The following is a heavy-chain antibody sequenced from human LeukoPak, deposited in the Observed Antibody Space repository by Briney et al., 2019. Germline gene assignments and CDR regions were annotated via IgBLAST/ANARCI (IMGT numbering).Heavy chain of an antibody. J-gene: IGHJ4*02. CDR1: GFTFSSYA. D-gene: IGHD5-12*01. CDR2: ISGSGGST. CDR3: AKMGGYSLVGLDY. Sequence: TGGSLRLSCAASGFTFSSYAMSWVRQAPGKGLEWVSAISGSGGSTYYADSVKGRFTISRDNSKNTLYLQMNSLRAEDTAVYYCAKMGGYSLVGLDYWGQGTLVTVSS. V-gene: IGHV3-23*01.